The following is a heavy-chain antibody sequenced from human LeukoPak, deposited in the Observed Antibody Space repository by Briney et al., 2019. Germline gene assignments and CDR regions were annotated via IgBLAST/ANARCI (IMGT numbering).Heavy chain of an antibody. CDR2: INYDGSII. CDR3: AREVTTLTTFGFDY. Sequence: GGSLRLSCVASGFTFSNSWMHWVRQAPGKGLVWVSRINYDGSIIDYADSMKGRFTISRDNVKNTLYLQMNSLRVEDTAVYYCAREVTTLTTFGFDYWGQGTLITVSS. D-gene: IGHD4-11*01. CDR1: GFTFSNSW. J-gene: IGHJ4*02. V-gene: IGHV3-74*01.